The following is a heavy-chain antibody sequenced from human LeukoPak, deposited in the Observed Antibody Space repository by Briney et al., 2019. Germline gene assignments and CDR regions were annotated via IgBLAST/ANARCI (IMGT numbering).Heavy chain of an antibody. V-gene: IGHV1-2*02. CDR3: ARAHSSSWYARVVDWSDP. CDR1: GYTFTVYY. Sequence: AAVTVSCTASGYTFTVYYMDGVRPAPGQGVEGVGWINPKSGGTSYAQKRQGRVTMTRDTSISTAYMELSRLRPDDTAVYYCARAHSSSWYARVVDWSDPWGQETLVTVSS. J-gene: IGHJ5*02. D-gene: IGHD6-13*01. CDR2: INPKSGGT.